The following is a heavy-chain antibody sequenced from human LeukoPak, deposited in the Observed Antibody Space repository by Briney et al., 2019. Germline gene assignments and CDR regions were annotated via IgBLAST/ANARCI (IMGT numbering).Heavy chain of an antibody. CDR1: GYSFTNYW. D-gene: IGHD3-3*01. CDR3: ARQALRHDVWVGYSYFDY. CDR2: IYPGDSDT. V-gene: IGHV5-51*01. J-gene: IGHJ4*02. Sequence: GESLKISCQASGYSFTNYWIGWVRQMPGKGLEWMGIIYPGDSDTRYSPSFEGQVTLSADKSTNTAYLHWSSLEASDTAMYYCARQALRHDVWVGYSYFDYWGQGTLVTVSS.